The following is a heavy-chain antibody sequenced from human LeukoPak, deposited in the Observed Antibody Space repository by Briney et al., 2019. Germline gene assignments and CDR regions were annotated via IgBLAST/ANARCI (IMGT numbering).Heavy chain of an antibody. J-gene: IGHJ5*02. CDR1: AFIFSGHW. V-gene: IGHV3-7*03. CDR3: ARKSPASGSYSRFDP. CDR2: IKEDGSER. D-gene: IGHD3-10*01. Sequence: GGSLRLSCAGSAFIFSGHWMNWVRQTPGKGLEWVASIKEDGSERQYVDSVKGRFSISRDNTKGSLFLQLNSLRAEDTAVYYCARKSPASGSYSRFDPWGQGTLVTVSS.